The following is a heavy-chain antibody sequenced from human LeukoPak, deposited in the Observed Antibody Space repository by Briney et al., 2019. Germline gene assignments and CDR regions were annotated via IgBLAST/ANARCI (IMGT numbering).Heavy chain of an antibody. Sequence: SVKVSCKASGGTFSSYAISWVRQAPGQGLEWMGRIIPILGIANYAQKFQGRVTITADKSTSTAYMELSSLRSEDTAVYYCATIAVAGSYDYWGQGTLVTVSS. CDR2: IIPILGIA. J-gene: IGHJ4*02. CDR1: GGTFSSYA. CDR3: ATIAVAGSYDY. D-gene: IGHD6-19*01. V-gene: IGHV1-69*04.